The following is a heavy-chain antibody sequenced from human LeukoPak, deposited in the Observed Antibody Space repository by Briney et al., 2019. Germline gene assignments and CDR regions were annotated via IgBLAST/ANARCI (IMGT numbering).Heavy chain of an antibody. CDR3: ARFPYGDYGDF. Sequence: GGSLRLSCAASGFTLSSYSMSWVHQAPGKGLEWVSYISSTSSTIYYADSVKGRFTISRDNAKNSLSPQMNSLTAEDTAMYYCARFPYGDYGDFWGQGTPVTVSS. CDR1: GFTLSSYS. V-gene: IGHV3-48*04. D-gene: IGHD4-17*01. J-gene: IGHJ4*02. CDR2: ISSTSSTI.